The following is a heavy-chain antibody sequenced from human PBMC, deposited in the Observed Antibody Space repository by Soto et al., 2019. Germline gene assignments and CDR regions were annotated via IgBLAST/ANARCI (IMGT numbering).Heavy chain of an antibody. J-gene: IGHJ4*02. Sequence: PGESLKISCKASGYSFTNYWIGWVRQVPGKGLEWMGIIYPADSDTRYSPSFEGQVTISADKSISTAYLQWSSLKASDTAIYYCARPLAGSRWYFDYWGQGTLVTVSS. CDR3: ARPLAGSRWYFDY. CDR1: GYSFTNYW. V-gene: IGHV5-51*01. D-gene: IGHD3-9*01. CDR2: IYPADSDT.